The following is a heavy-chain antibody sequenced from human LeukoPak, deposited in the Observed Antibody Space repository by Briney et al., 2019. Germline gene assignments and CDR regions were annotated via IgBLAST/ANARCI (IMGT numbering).Heavy chain of an antibody. Sequence: GGSLRLSCAVSGFTFSDTYMTWIRQALGKGLESLSYISPSGTDISYADSVKGRFTISRDNAKNSLYLQMNSLRAEDTAVYYCARALWFGETFPAYWGQGTLVTVSS. J-gene: IGHJ4*02. D-gene: IGHD3-10*01. CDR2: ISPSGTDI. CDR3: ARALWFGETFPAY. CDR1: GFTFSDTY. V-gene: IGHV3-11*04.